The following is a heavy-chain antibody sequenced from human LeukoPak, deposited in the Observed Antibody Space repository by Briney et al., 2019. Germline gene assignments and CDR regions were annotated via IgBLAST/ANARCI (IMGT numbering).Heavy chain of an antibody. Sequence: SETLSLTCTVSGGSISSYYWSWIRQPPGKGLEWIGYIYYSGSTNYNPSLKSRVTISVDTSKNQFSLKLSSVTAADTAVYYRARVQWTSYYYMDVWGKGTTVTVSS. CDR3: ARVQWTSYYYMDV. CDR2: IYYSGST. V-gene: IGHV4-59*01. J-gene: IGHJ6*03. CDR1: GGSISSYY. D-gene: IGHD3/OR15-3a*01.